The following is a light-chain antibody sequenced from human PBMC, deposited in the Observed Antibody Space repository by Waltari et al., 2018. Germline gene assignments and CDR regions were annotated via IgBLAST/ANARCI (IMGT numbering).Light chain of an antibody. CDR2: KAS. CDR1: QSISSW. CDR3: RHYNLHSET. Sequence: DIQMSQSPSTLSASVGDRVTITCRASQSISSWLAWYQQKPGKAPKLLIYKASSLESGVPARFSGSVSGTEFTLTISSLQPDDFATYYCRHYNLHSETFGQGTKLEI. V-gene: IGKV1-5*03. J-gene: IGKJ2*01.